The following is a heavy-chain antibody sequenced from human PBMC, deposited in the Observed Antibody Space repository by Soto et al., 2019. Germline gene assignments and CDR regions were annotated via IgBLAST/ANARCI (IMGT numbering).Heavy chain of an antibody. Sequence: SSETLSLTCTVSGGSISSYYWSWIRQPPGKGLEWIGYIYYSGSTNYNPSLKSRVTISVDTSKNQFSLKLSSVTAADTAVYYCARDAEYCSSTSCYQGYYMDVWGKGTTVTVS. J-gene: IGHJ6*03. CDR3: ARDAEYCSSTSCYQGYYMDV. D-gene: IGHD2-2*01. V-gene: IGHV4-59*01. CDR2: IYYSGST. CDR1: GGSISSYY.